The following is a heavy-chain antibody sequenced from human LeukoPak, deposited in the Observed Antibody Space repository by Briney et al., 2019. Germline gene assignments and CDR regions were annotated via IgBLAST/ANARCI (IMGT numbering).Heavy chain of an antibody. Sequence: ASVKVSCKASGYTFTGYYMHWVRQAPGQGLEWMGWINPNSGGTNYAQKFQGRVTMTRDTSTSTVYMELSSLRSEDTAVYYCAREAHDYGDRFFDYWGQGTLVTVSS. CDR2: INPNSGGT. D-gene: IGHD4-17*01. CDR1: GYTFTGYY. V-gene: IGHV1-2*02. CDR3: AREAHDYGDRFFDY. J-gene: IGHJ4*02.